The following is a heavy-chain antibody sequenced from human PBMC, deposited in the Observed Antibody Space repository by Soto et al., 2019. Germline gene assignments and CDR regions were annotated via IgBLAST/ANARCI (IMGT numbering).Heavy chain of an antibody. J-gene: IGHJ4*02. CDR3: VSQRTTVITRAYFDY. CDR2: VYYRGRS. D-gene: IGHD4-4*01. CDR1: GGSVTNSSYY. V-gene: IGHV4-39*01. Sequence: SETLSLTCTVSGGSVTNSSYYWGWIRQSPGKGLEWIGSVYYRGRSYSKSSVKSRVTISVDTSKNQFSLNLNSVTASDTAVYFCVSQRTTVITRAYFDYWGPGALVTVSS.